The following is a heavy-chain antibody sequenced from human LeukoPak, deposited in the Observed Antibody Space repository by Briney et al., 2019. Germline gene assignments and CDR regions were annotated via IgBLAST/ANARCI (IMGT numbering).Heavy chain of an antibody. J-gene: IGHJ4*02. D-gene: IGHD6-13*01. CDR2: FDPGDGET. CDR3: ATGVAAASSWYPYFDC. Sequence: KPGASVKVSCKVSGYTLTELSVHWVRQAPGKGLEWMGGFDPGDGETIHAQKFQGRATMTEDTATDTAYMELSSLRSEDTAVYYCATGVAAASSWYPYFDCWGQGTLVTVSS. V-gene: IGHV1-24*01. CDR1: GYTLTELS.